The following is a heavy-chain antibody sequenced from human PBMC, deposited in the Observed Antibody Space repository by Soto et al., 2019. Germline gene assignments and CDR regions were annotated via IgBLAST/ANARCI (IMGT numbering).Heavy chain of an antibody. CDR2: ISGNSLYI. V-gene: IGHV3-11*05. D-gene: IGHD3-10*01. CDR3: TSGPRVGDY. J-gene: IGHJ4*03. Sequence: QVQLVDSGGGLVKPGGSLRLSCATSGFTFSDYYMTWIRQAPGAGLESISYISGNSLYIEYADSVRRRFTISRANAPTSLYLQMDSLRVKDTAVYYGTSGPRVGDYWGQGTLVTVSS. CDR1: GFTFSDYY.